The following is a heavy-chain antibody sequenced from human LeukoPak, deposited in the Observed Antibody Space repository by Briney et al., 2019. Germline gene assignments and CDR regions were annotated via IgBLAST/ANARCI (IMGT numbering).Heavy chain of an antibody. V-gene: IGHV4-59*01. D-gene: IGHD6-13*01. Sequence: SETLSLTCTVSGGSISSYYWSWIRQPPGKGLEWIGYIYYSGSTNYNPSLKSANYNPSLKSRVTISVDTSKNQFPLKLSSVTAADTAEYYCARNPGIAAAGYYYYYGMDVWGQGTTVTVSS. J-gene: IGHJ6*02. CDR3: ARNPGIAAAGYYYYYGMDV. CDR1: GGSISSYY. CDR2: IYYSGSTNYNPSLKSA.